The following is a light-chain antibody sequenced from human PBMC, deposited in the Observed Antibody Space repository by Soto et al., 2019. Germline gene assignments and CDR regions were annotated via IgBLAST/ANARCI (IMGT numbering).Light chain of an antibody. CDR1: QGISSY. Sequence: AIRMTQSPSSLSASTGDRVTITCRASQGISSYLAWYQQKPGKAPKLLIYAASTLQSGVPSRFSGSGSGTDFTLTISCLQSEDFAVYYCQQYHDWPLITFGQGTRLEI. CDR3: QQYHDWPLIT. CDR2: AAS. V-gene: IGKV1-8*01. J-gene: IGKJ5*01.